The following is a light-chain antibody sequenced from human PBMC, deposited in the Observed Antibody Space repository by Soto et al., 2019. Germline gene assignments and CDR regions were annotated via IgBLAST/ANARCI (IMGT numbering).Light chain of an antibody. J-gene: IGKJ1*01. CDR3: QQYYNLPWT. CDR1: QSVSSY. Sequence: EIVLTQSPGTLSLSPGERATLSCRASQSVSSYLAWYQQKPGQAPRLLIYDASTRATGISARFSGSGSGTDFTLTISSLEPEDFAVYYCQQYYNLPWTFGQGTKVEIK. CDR2: DAS. V-gene: IGKV3-11*01.